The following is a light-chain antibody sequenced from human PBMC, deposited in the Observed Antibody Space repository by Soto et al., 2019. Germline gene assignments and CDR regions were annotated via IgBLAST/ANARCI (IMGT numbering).Light chain of an antibody. CDR3: EQYNNWPLT. Sequence: EVVLTQSPGTLSLSPGERATLSCRASQSVTSTYLAWYQQKPGQAPRLLIYEASSRATGIPARFSASGSGTEFTLTISSLQSEDFAVYYCEQYNNWPLTFGGGTNVEIK. CDR2: EAS. J-gene: IGKJ4*01. V-gene: IGKV3-15*01. CDR1: QSVTSTY.